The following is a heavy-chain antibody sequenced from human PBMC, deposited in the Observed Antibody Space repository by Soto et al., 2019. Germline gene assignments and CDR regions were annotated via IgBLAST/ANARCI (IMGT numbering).Heavy chain of an antibody. J-gene: IGHJ4*02. V-gene: IGHV4-59*01. CDR3: ARGHRDRLGAHFDY. CDR2: IYYSGST. CDR1: GGSISSYY. Sequence: SETLSLTCTVSGGSISSYYWSWIRQPPGKGLEWIGYIYYSGSTNYNPSLKSRVTISVDTSKNQFSLKLSSVTAVDTAVYYCARGHRDRLGAHFDYWGQGTLVTVSS. D-gene: IGHD1-26*01.